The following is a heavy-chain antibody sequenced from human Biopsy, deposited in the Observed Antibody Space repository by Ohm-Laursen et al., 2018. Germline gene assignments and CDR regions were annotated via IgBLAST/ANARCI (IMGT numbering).Heavy chain of an antibody. CDR3: ARGRRTSGWPYFDN. Sequence: GTLSLTCTVSGDSLSSGPDNWSWIRQPPGQGLEYIGFIYSGGNTNYNPSLKNRVTMSVDTSKNQFYLKLYSVTAADTAVYYCARGRRTSGWPYFDNWGQGALVIVPP. CDR2: IYSGGNT. V-gene: IGHV4-61*01. J-gene: IGHJ4*02. D-gene: IGHD6-19*01. CDR1: GDSLSSGPDN.